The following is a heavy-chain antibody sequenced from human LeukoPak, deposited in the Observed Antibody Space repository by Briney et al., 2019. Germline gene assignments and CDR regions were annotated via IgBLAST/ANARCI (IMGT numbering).Heavy chain of an antibody. CDR2: IIPILGIA. Sequence: GASVKVSCKASGYTFTGYYMHWVRQAPGQGLEWMGRIIPILGIANYAQKFQGRVTITADKSTSTAYMELSSLRSEDTAVYYCARIAENFNDYWGQGTLVTVSS. CDR1: GYTFTGYY. D-gene: IGHD6-13*01. V-gene: IGHV1-69*02. J-gene: IGHJ4*02. CDR3: ARIAENFNDY.